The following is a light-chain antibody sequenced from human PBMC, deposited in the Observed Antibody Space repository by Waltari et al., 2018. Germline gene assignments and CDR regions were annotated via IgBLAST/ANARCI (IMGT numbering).Light chain of an antibody. Sequence: HVVTQPPSVSVPAGQTAKITCGGNNIGGKSAHWYQQRPGQAPVLVIHHDKDRPSGLPERFSGSNSRNTATLTISRVEAGDEADYYCSSYAGSNFVVFGGGTKVTVL. CDR1: NIGGKS. J-gene: IGLJ2*01. CDR3: SSYAGSNFVV. CDR2: HDK. V-gene: IGLV3-21*01.